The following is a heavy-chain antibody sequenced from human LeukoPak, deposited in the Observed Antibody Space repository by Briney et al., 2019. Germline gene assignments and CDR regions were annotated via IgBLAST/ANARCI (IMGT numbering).Heavy chain of an antibody. CDR1: GYSFTSYW. Sequence: GESLKISCKGSGYSFTSYWIGWVRQMPGKGLEWMGIIYPGDSDTRYSPSFQGQVTISADKSISTAYLQWSSLKASDTAMYYCARSMLYYDSSGSIIHAFDIWGQGTMVTVSS. J-gene: IGHJ3*02. V-gene: IGHV5-51*01. D-gene: IGHD3-22*01. CDR2: IYPGDSDT. CDR3: ARSMLYYDSSGSIIHAFDI.